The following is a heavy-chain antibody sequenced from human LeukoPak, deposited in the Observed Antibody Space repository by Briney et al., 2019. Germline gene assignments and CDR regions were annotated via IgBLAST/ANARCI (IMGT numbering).Heavy chain of an antibody. V-gene: IGHV3-48*03. CDR1: GFTFSSYE. CDR2: ISSSGSTI. D-gene: IGHD3-9*01. CDR3: ARDGSDFDWLLGYYGMDV. Sequence: PGGSLRLSCAASGFTFSSYEMNWVRQAPGKGLEWVSYISSSGSTIYYADSVKGRFTISRDNAKNSLYLQMNSLRAEDTAVYYCARDGSDFDWLLGYYGMDVWGQGTTVTVSS. J-gene: IGHJ6*02.